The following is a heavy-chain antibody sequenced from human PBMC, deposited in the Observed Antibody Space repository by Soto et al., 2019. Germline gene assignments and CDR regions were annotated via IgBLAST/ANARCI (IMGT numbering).Heavy chain of an antibody. D-gene: IGHD1-20*01. V-gene: IGHV3-7*01. CDR2: VEVDGSDK. CDR1: GFSFNSYR. CDR3: MTDYKSY. Sequence: GGSLRLSGAASGFSFNSYRMSWVRQAPGKGLEWLACVEVDGSDKYYVDSVKGRFTISRDNAKSSVYLQMNSLRAEDTALYYCMTDYKSYWAQGTPVTVSS. J-gene: IGHJ4*02.